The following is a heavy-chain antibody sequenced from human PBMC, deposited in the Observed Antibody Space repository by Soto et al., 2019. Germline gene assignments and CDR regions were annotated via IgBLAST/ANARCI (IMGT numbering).Heavy chain of an antibody. V-gene: IGHV3-23*01. CDR1: GFTFSSYA. D-gene: IGHD3-3*01. CDR2: ISGSGGST. J-gene: IGHJ5*02. Sequence: GGSLRLSCAASGFTFSSYAMSWVRQAPGKGLEWVSAISGSGGSTYYADSVKGRFTISRDNSKNTLYLQMNSLRVEDTAVYYCAKDYDFWSGYYIGWFDPWGQGTLVTVSS. CDR3: AKDYDFWSGYYIGWFDP.